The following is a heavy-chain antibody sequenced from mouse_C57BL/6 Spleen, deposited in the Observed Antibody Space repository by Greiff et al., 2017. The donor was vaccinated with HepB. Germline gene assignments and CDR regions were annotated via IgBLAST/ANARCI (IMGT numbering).Heavy chain of an antibody. CDR1: GYTFTDYY. J-gene: IGHJ4*01. V-gene: IGHV1-26*01. Sequence: VLLQQSGPELVKPGASVKISCKASGYTFTDYYMNWVKQSHGKSLEWIGDINPNNGGTSYNQKFKGKATLTVDKSSSTAYMELRSLTSEDSAVYYCARLRGSYYAMDYWGQGTSVTVSS. D-gene: IGHD2-12*01. CDR3: ARLRGSYYAMDY. CDR2: INPNNGGT.